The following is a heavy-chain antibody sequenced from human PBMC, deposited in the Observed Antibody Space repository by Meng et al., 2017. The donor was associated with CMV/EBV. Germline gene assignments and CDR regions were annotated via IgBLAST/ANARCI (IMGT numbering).Heavy chain of an antibody. J-gene: IGHJ6*02. CDR1: GFSFRTYA. CDR2: IRYDGSNK. D-gene: IGHD2-21*01. Sequence: GGSLRLSCAASGFSFRTYAMHWVRQAPGEGLEWVAFIRYDGSNKYYADSVKGRFTISRDNSKNTLYLQMNSLRAEDTAVYYCAKDSNCGGDCYSDYYYGMDVWGQGTTVTVSS. CDR3: AKDSNCGGDCYSDYYYGMDV. V-gene: IGHV3-30*02.